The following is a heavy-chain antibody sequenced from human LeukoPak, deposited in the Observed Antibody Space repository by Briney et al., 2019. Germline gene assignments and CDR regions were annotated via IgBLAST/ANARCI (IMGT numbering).Heavy chain of an antibody. Sequence: GGSLRLSCAASGFTFSSYSMNWVRQAPGKGLEWVSYISSSSSTIYYADSVKGRFTISRDNAKNSLYLQMNSLRAEDTALYYCAKGIQAEGLLYYFDYWGQGTLVTVSS. J-gene: IGHJ4*02. CDR1: GFTFSSYS. CDR3: AKGIQAEGLLYYFDY. V-gene: IGHV3-48*01. CDR2: ISSSSSTI. D-gene: IGHD6-19*01.